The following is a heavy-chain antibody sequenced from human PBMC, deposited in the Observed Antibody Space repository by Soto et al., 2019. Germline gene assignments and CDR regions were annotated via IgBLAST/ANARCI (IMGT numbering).Heavy chain of an antibody. CDR3: ARPSGSIAAAGGHYYYYGMDV. Sequence: SETLSLTCTVSGGSISSSSYYWGWIRQPPGKGLEWIGSIYYSGSTYYNPSLKSRVTISVDTSKNQFSLKLSSVTAADTAVYYCARPSGSIAAAGGHYYYYGMDVWGQGTTVTVS. CDR1: GGSISSSSYY. CDR2: IYYSGST. D-gene: IGHD6-13*01. V-gene: IGHV4-39*01. J-gene: IGHJ6*02.